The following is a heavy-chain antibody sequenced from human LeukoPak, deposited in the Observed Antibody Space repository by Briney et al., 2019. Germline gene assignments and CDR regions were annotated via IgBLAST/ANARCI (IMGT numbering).Heavy chain of an antibody. J-gene: IGHJ6*02. CDR3: ATYTHWVAGDV. D-gene: IGHD3-16*01. CDR1: GFSFSSYG. Sequence: PGGSLRLSCAASGFSFSSYGMHWVRQAPGKGLEWVANMNQDGSEKDYVESVKGRFTISRDNARESLYLQMSSLRAEETAVYYCATYTHWVAGDVCGHRTT. V-gene: IGHV3-7*01. CDR2: MNQDGSEK.